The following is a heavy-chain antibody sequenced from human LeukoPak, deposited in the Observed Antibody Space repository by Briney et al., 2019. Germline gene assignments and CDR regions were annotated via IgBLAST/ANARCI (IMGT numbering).Heavy chain of an antibody. D-gene: IGHD3-10*01. J-gene: IGHJ3*02. CDR2: IYYSGST. CDR3: ARELGFGELLAFDI. CDR1: GGSISSYY. Sequence: SETLSLTCTVSGGSISSYYWSWIRQPPGKGLEWIGYIYYSGSTNYNPSLKSRVTISVDTSKNQFSLKLSSVTTSETAVYYCARELGFGELLAFDIWGQGTMVTVSS. V-gene: IGHV4-59*01.